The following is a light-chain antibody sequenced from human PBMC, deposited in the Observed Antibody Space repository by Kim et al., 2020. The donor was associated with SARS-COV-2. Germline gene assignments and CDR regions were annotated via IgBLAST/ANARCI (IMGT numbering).Light chain of an antibody. CDR1: QSVSSN. Sequence: PGERSTISCRASQSVSSNLAWYQQKPGQAPRLLIYGASTRATGIPARVSGSGSGTEFTLTISSLQSEDFAVYYCQQYNNWPPELTFGGGTKVDIK. CDR2: GAS. V-gene: IGKV3-15*01. CDR3: QQYNNWPPELT. J-gene: IGKJ4*01.